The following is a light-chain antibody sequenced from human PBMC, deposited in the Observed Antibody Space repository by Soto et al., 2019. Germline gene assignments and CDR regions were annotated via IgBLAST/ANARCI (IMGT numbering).Light chain of an antibody. CDR2: WAS. Sequence: DIVMTQSPDSLAVSLGERATINCKSSQSVLYSSNNKNYLAWYQQKPGQPPKLLIYWASTRESGVPDRFSGSGSGTDFTLTISSLQAEDVATYYCQQFNSYPLTFGPGTKVDIK. V-gene: IGKV4-1*01. CDR3: QQFNSYPLT. CDR1: QSVLYSSNNKNY. J-gene: IGKJ3*01.